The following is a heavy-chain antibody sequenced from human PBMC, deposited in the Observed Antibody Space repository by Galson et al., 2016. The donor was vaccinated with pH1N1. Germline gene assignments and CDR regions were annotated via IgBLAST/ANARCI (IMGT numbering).Heavy chain of an antibody. CDR1: GFTFSNYG. CDR3: ARSPYSINWYYSF. V-gene: IGHV3-23*01. D-gene: IGHD6-13*01. J-gene: IGHJ4*02. CDR2: FSGSGSST. Sequence: SLRLSCAASGFTFSNYGMSWVRQAPGKGLEWVSGFSGSGSSTYYADSVKGRFTISRDNAKNTVYLQMNSLRAEDTAVYYCARSPYSINWYYSFWGQGVLVTVSS.